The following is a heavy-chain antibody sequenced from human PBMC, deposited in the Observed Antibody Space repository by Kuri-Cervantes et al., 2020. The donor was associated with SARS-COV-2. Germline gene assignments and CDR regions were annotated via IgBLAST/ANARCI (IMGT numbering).Heavy chain of an antibody. V-gene: IGHV4-39*07. CDR2: IYTSGST. J-gene: IGHJ4*02. CDR3: ARFFLWSFDY. D-gene: IGHD2/OR15-2a*01. CDR1: GGSISSSSYY. Sequence: SETLSLTCTVSGGSISSSSYYWGWIRQPPGKGLEWIERIYTSGSTNYNPSLKSRVTMSVDTSKNQFSLKLSSVTAADTAVYYCARFFLWSFDYWCQGTLVTVSS.